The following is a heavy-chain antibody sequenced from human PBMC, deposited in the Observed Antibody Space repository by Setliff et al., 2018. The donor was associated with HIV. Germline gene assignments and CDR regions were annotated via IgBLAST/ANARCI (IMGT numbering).Heavy chain of an antibody. CDR3: ASRVYYYDSSGYLREEGFDP. J-gene: IGHJ5*02. CDR1: GGSINDERYY. Sequence: SETLSLTCSVSGGSINDERYYWSWIRQPPGKGLEWTGSIYQSGRTYYNPSLKSRLTISVDTPKNQFSLKLSSVTAADAAVYYCASRVYYYDSSGYLREEGFDPWGQGTLVTVSS. CDR2: IYQSGRT. D-gene: IGHD3-22*01. V-gene: IGHV4-39*01.